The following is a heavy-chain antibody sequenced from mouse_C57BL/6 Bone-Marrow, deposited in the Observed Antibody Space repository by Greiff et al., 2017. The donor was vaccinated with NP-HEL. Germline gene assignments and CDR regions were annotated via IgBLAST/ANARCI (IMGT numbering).Heavy chain of an antibody. D-gene: IGHD2-3*01. J-gene: IGHJ4*01. V-gene: IGHV1-19*01. CDR3: APDGYNTYYYAMDY. Sequence: VHVKQSGPVLVKPGASVKMSCKASGYTFTDYYMNWVKQSHGKSLEWIGVINPYNGGTSSNQKFKGKATLTVDKSSSTAYMELNSLTSEDSAVYYCAPDGYNTYYYAMDYWGQGTSVTVSS. CDR1: GYTFTDYY. CDR2: INPYNGGT.